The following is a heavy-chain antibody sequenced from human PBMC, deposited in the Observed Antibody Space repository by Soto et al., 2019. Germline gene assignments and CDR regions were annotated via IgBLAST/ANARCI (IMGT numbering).Heavy chain of an antibody. V-gene: IGHV3-23*01. Sequence: EVQLLESGGGLVQPGGSLRLSCAASGFTFSSYAMSWVLQAPGKGLEWVSAISGSGGSTYYADSVKGRFTISRDNSKNTLYLQMNSLRAEDTAVYYCAKGSVPKNPYYYYGMDVWGQGTTVTVSS. CDR2: ISGSGGST. CDR1: GFTFSSYA. J-gene: IGHJ6*02. CDR3: AKGSVPKNPYYYYGMDV. D-gene: IGHD4-17*01.